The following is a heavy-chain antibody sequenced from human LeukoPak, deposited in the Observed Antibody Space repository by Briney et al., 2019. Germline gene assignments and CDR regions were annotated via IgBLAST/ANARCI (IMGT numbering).Heavy chain of an antibody. CDR1: GGSFSGYY. J-gene: IGHJ3*02. D-gene: IGHD6-13*01. Sequence: SETLSLTCAVYGGSFSGYYWSWIRQPPGKGLEWIGEINHSGSTNYNPSLKSRVTISVDTSKNQFSLKLSSVTAADTAVYYCARASIAAAAAFDIWGKGTMVTVSS. CDR3: ARASIAAAAAFDI. V-gene: IGHV4-34*01. CDR2: INHSGST.